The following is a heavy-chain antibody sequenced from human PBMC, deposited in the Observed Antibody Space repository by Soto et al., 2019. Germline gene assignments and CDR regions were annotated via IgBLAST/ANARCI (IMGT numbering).Heavy chain of an antibody. CDR2: IRPDGSET. CDR1: GFTFTDFY. D-gene: IGHD4-4*01. CDR3: AGWVGHDYNY. J-gene: IGHJ4*02. Sequence: EVQLVQSGGGLVQPGGSLRLSCVGSGFTFTDFYMNWVRQAPGKGLEWVANIRPDGSETNYVESVKGRFTTSRDNAKNSLFMQMNSLRADETAVYYCAGWVGHDYNYWGQGILVTVSS. V-gene: IGHV3-7*03.